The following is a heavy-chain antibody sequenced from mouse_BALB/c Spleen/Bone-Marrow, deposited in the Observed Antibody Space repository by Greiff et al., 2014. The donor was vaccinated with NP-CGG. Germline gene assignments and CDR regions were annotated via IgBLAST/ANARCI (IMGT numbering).Heavy chain of an antibody. CDR3: ARGGYTYAMDY. CDR1: GYTFTSYW. Sequence: QVQLKESGAELARPGASVKLSCKASGYTFTSYWMQWVKQRPGQGLEWIGAIYPGDGDTRYTQKFKGKATLTADKSSSTAYMQLSSLASEDSAVYYCARGGYTYAMDYWGQGTSVTVSS. V-gene: IGHV1-87*01. CDR2: IYPGDGDT. J-gene: IGHJ4*01. D-gene: IGHD2-14*01.